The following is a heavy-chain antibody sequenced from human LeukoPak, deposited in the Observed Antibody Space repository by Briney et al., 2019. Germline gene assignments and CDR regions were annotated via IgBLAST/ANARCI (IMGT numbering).Heavy chain of an antibody. J-gene: IGHJ5*02. V-gene: IGHV4-61*02. CDR3: ARVTMFGVAADWFDP. CDR2: IYTSGST. CDR1: GGSISSGSYY. D-gene: IGHD3-3*01. Sequence: SETLSLTCTVSGGSISSGSYYWSWIRQPAGKGLEWIGRIYTSGSTNYNPSLKSRVTISVDTSKNQFALKLSSVTAADTAVYYCARVTMFGVAADWFDPWGQGTLVTVSS.